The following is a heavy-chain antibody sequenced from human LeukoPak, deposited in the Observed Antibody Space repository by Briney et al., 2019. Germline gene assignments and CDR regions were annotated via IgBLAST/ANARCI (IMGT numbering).Heavy chain of an antibody. CDR1: GFTFSSYA. D-gene: IGHD6-19*01. CDR2: ISGSGGST. V-gene: IGHV3-23*01. J-gene: IGHJ4*02. Sequence: GGSLRLSCAASGFTFSSYAMSWVRQAPGKGLEWVSAISGSGGSTYYADSVKGRFTISRDNSKNTLYLQMNSLRAEDTAVYYCAMVIGSGWSHDYWGQGTLVTVSS. CDR3: AMVIGSGWSHDY.